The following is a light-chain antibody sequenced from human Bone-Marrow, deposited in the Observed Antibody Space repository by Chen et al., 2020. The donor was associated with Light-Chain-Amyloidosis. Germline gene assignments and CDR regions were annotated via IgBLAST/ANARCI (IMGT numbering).Light chain of an antibody. Sequence: QSALPPPASVSGSPGQSITISCTGTGSDVGGDNHVSWYQQHPDKAPKLMIYEVTNRPSWVPDRFSGSKSDNTASLTISGLQTEDEADYFCSSYTITNTLVFGSGTRVTVL. CDR3: SSYTITNTLV. J-gene: IGLJ1*01. V-gene: IGLV2-14*01. CDR1: GSDVGGDNH. CDR2: EVT.